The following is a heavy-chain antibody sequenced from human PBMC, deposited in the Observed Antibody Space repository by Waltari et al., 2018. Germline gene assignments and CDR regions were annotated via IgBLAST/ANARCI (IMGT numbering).Heavy chain of an antibody. CDR1: GFTVSSNY. Sequence: EVQLVESGGGLVQPGGSLRLSCAASGFTVSSNYMSWVRQAPGEGLEWVSVIYSGGSTYYADSVKGRFTISRDNSKNTLYLQMNSLRAEDTAVYYCARDFWSNPTHAYYYGMDVWGQGTTVTVSS. V-gene: IGHV3-66*02. D-gene: IGHD3-3*01. J-gene: IGHJ6*02. CDR3: ARDFWSNPTHAYYYGMDV. CDR2: IYSGGST.